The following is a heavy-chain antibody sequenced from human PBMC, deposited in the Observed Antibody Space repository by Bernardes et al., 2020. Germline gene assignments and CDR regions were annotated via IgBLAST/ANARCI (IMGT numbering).Heavy chain of an antibody. V-gene: IGHV1-3*01. CDR1: GYTFTSYA. J-gene: IGHJ4*02. CDR3: AGEGRDPDY. CDR2: VNAGNGNT. Sequence: ASSPVSCKASGYTFTSYAMHSVRHAPGQRLEWMGWVNAGNGNTTYSQKFQGRATITRDTSASTAYMELSSLRYEDTAVYYCAGEGRDPDYWGQGTLVTVPA.